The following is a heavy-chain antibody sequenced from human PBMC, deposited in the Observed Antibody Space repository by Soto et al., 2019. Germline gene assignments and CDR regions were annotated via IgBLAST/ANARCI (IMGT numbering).Heavy chain of an antibody. Sequence: ASVKVSCKASGGTFSSYAISWVRQAPGQGLEWMGGIIPIFGTANYAQKFQGRVTITADESTSTAYMELSSLRSEDTAVYYYARGHVDTAMESDYWGQGTLVTVSS. J-gene: IGHJ4*02. D-gene: IGHD5-18*01. CDR3: ARGHVDTAMESDY. V-gene: IGHV1-69*13. CDR2: IIPIFGTA. CDR1: GGTFSSYA.